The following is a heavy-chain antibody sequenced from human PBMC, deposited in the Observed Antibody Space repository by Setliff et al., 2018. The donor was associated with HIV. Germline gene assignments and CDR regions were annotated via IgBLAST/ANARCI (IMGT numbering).Heavy chain of an antibody. D-gene: IGHD2-8*01. CDR3: ARHAYGCSNGICYMSDY. V-gene: IGHV5-51*01. J-gene: IGHJ4*02. Sequence: PGESLKISCQVSGYNFTSFWIGWVRQMPGKGLEWMGIIYPGDSDTSYSPSFQGQVSISVDKSVSTAYLQRSSLRASDTAMYYCARHAYGCSNGICYMSDYWGQGTLVTVSS. CDR1: GYNFTSFW. CDR2: IYPGDSDT.